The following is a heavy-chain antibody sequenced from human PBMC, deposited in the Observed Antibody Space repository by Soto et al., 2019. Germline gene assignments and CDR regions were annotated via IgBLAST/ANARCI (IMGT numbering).Heavy chain of an antibody. CDR2: INPNSGGT. J-gene: IGHJ5*02. V-gene: IGHV1-2*02. CDR3: AKSYSNSRSAWLDP. D-gene: IGHD4-4*01. CDR1: GYTFTDYY. Sequence: QVQLVQSGAEVKKPGASVKVSCKASGYTFTDYYIHWVRQAPGQGLEWMGWINPNSGGTNYAQKFQGRVTMTRDMSINTAYMDLSRLRSDDTAVYYCAKSYSNSRSAWLDPWGQGTLVTVSS.